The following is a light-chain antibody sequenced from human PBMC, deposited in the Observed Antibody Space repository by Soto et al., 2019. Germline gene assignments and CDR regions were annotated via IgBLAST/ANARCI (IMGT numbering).Light chain of an antibody. CDR2: GNS. J-gene: IGLJ1*01. CDR1: SSNIGAGYD. Sequence: QLVLTQPPSVSGAPGQRVTISCTGSSSNIGAGYDVHWYQQLPGTAPKLLISGNSNRPSGVPDRFSGSKSGTSASLAITGLQAEDEADYYCQSYDSSLSVYVFGTGTKVTVL. V-gene: IGLV1-40*01. CDR3: QSYDSSLSVYV.